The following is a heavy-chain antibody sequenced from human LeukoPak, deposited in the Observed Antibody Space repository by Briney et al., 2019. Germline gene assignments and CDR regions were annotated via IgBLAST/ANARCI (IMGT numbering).Heavy chain of an antibody. V-gene: IGHV3-30-3*01. CDR1: GFTFSSYA. Sequence: GALRLSCAASGFTFSSYAMHWVRQAPGKGLEWVAVISYDGSNKYYADSVKGRFTISRDNSKNTLYLQMNSLRAEDTAVYYCARVIHYSSGWPDYWGQGTLVTVSS. D-gene: IGHD6-19*01. CDR2: ISYDGSNK. CDR3: ARVIHYSSGWPDY. J-gene: IGHJ4*02.